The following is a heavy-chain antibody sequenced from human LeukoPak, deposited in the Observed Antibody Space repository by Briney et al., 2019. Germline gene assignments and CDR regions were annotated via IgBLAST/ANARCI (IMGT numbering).Heavy chain of an antibody. D-gene: IGHD3-22*01. CDR2: IYYSGST. CDR3: ARAFYDSSAFDI. J-gene: IGHJ3*02. CDR1: GGSISSYY. Sequence: SETLSLTCTVSGGSISSYYWSWVRQPPRKGLEWIGYIYYSGSTNYNPSLKSRVTISVDTSKNQFSLKLSSVTAADTAVYYCARAFYDSSAFDIWGQGTMVTVSS. V-gene: IGHV4-59*08.